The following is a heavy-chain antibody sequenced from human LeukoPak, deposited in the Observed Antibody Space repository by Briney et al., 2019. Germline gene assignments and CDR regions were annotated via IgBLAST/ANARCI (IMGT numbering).Heavy chain of an antibody. CDR2: IYYSKNT. CDR3: VSPRGFSYGYFDY. J-gene: IGHJ4*02. Sequence: PSETLSLTCTVSGGSISSSSAYWGWIRQPPGRGLEWIGSIYYSKNTYYNPSLKSRVTISADTSKNQFSLTLGSVSATDTAVYYCVSPRGFSYGYFDYWGQGTLVTVSS. CDR1: GGSISSSSAY. V-gene: IGHV4-39*01. D-gene: IGHD5-18*01.